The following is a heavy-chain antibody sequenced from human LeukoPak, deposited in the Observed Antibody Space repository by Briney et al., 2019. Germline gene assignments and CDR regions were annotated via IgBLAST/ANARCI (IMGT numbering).Heavy chain of an antibody. J-gene: IGHJ4*02. D-gene: IGHD4/OR15-4a*01. CDR1: GFTFSSYS. CDR2: ISSSSSYI. Sequence: PGGSLRLSCAASGFTFSSYSMNWVRQAPGKGLEWVSSISSSSSYIKYADSVKGRFTISRDNAKNSLYLQMNSLKIEDTAVYYCAIDGPNYAPYDFDYWGQGTLVTVSS. CDR3: AIDGPNYAPYDFDY. V-gene: IGHV3-21*03.